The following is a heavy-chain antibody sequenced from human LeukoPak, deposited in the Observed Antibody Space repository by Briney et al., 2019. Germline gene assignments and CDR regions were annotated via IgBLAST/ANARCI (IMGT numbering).Heavy chain of an antibody. CDR3: ARDLLYCSSTSCHNNWFDP. V-gene: IGHV4-30-4*08. CDR2: IYYSGST. J-gene: IGHJ5*02. D-gene: IGHD2-2*01. CDR1: GGSISSGDYY. Sequence: SETLSLTCTVSGGSISSGDYYWSWIRQPPGKGLEWIGYIYYSGSTYYNPSLKSRVTISVDTSKNQFSLKLSSVTAADTAVYYCARDLLYCSSTSCHNNWFDPWGQGTPVTVSS.